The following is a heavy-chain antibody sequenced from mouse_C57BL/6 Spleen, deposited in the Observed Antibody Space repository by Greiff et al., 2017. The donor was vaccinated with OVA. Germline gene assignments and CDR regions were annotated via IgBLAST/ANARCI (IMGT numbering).Heavy chain of an antibody. CDR2: IYPGDGDT. V-gene: IGHV1-82*01. J-gene: IGHJ3*01. CDR1: GYAFSSSW. D-gene: IGHD2-4*01. Sequence: QVQLQQSGPELVKPGASVKISCKASGYAFSSSWMNWVKQRPGKGLEWIGRIYPGDGDTNYNGKFKGKATLTADKSSSTAYMQLSSLTSEDSAVYFCASPYDYDWFAYWGQGTLVTVSA. CDR3: ASPYDYDWFAY.